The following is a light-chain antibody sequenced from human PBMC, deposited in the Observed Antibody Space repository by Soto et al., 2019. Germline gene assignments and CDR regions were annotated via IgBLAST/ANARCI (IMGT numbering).Light chain of an antibody. CDR2: AAS. CDR3: LQDYTYPRT. Sequence: AIEMTQSPSSLSVSVGVRVTITCRASQGIRHDLGWYQQKPGKAPELLIYAASILQSGVPSRFSGSGSGTDFTLTITSLQPEDFAIYYCLQDYTYPRTFGGGTKVEIK. V-gene: IGKV1-6*01. J-gene: IGKJ4*01. CDR1: QGIRHD.